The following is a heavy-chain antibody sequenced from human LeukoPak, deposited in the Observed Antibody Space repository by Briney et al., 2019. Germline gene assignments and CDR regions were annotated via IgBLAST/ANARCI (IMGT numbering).Heavy chain of an antibody. Sequence: GRSLRLSCAASGFTFSSYAMHWVRQTPGKGLEWVSYISSSGSTIYYADSVKGRFTISRDNSKDTLYLQMNSLRGEDTAVYYCAKERQEGATPFDYWGQGSLVTVSS. V-gene: IGHV3-48*01. CDR3: AKERQEGATPFDY. D-gene: IGHD2-15*01. CDR2: ISSSGSTI. J-gene: IGHJ4*02. CDR1: GFTFSSYA.